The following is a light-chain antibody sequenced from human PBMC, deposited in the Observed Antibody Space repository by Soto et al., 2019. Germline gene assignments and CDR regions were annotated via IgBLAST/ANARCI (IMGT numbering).Light chain of an antibody. Sequence: QSVLTQPHSVSGAPGQSVTISCTWSSSNIGAGYDLHWYQQLPGTAPKLLIYSNNNRPSGVPDRFSGSKSGTSASLAITGLQAEDEADYYCQSYDSSLTGGIFGGGTKRTVL. V-gene: IGLV1-40*01. J-gene: IGLJ2*01. CDR1: SSNIGAGYD. CDR2: SNN. CDR3: QSYDSSLTGGI.